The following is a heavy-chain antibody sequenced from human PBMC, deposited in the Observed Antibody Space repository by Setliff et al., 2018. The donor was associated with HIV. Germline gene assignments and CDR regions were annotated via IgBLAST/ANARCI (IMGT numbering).Heavy chain of an antibody. J-gene: IGHJ6*03. Sequence: SETLSLTCTVSGGSISSSSYYWGWIRQPPGKGLEWIGSTYYNPSLKSRVTISVDTSKNQFSLKLSSVTAADTAVYYCARHTYGDLAYYYYMDVWGKGTTVTVSS. CDR1: GGSISSSSYY. V-gene: IGHV4-39*01. D-gene: IGHD4-17*01. CDR2: T. CDR3: ARHTYGDLAYYYYMDV.